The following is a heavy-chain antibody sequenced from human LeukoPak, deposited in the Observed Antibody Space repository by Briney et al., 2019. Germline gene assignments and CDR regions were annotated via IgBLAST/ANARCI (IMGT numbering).Heavy chain of an antibody. CDR2: INPNSGGT. Sequence: GASVKVSCKASGYTFTGYYMHWVRQAPGQGLEWMGWINPNSGGTNYAQKFQGRVTMTRDTSISTAYMELSRLRSDDTAVYYCARARDYDSSGYPNWFDPWGQGTLVTVSS. CDR1: GYTFTGYY. CDR3: ARARDYDSSGYPNWFDP. J-gene: IGHJ5*02. D-gene: IGHD3-22*01. V-gene: IGHV1-2*02.